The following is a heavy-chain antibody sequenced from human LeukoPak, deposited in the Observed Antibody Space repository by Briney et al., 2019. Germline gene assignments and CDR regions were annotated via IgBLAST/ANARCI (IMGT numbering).Heavy chain of an antibody. CDR2: INGDGRII. CDR3: VREVGAPGSFQH. CDR1: GFAFSSNW. D-gene: IGHD1-26*01. V-gene: IGHV3-74*03. Sequence: GGSLRLSCAASGFAFSSNWMHWVRQAPGKGLVWISRINGDGRIIEHAESVKGRFTISRNNADNTLHLQMNSLRAEDTAVYHCVREVGAPGSFQHWGQGAPVTVSS. J-gene: IGHJ1*01.